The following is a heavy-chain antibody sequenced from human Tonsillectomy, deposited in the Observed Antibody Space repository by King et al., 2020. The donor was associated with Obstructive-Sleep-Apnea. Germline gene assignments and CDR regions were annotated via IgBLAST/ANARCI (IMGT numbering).Heavy chain of an antibody. V-gene: IGHV4-4*07. Sequence: HVQLQESGPGLVKPSETLSLTCAVSGGSISSYYWNWIRQPAGKGLEWIGRIYTRGSTNYNPSLKSRVTMSVDTSKNQFSLKLSSVTAADTAVYYCARDDGPWPVLGAFDIWGQGTMVTVSS. CDR1: GGSISSYY. CDR2: IYTRGST. J-gene: IGHJ3*02. D-gene: IGHD6-19*01. CDR3: ARDDGPWPVLGAFDI.